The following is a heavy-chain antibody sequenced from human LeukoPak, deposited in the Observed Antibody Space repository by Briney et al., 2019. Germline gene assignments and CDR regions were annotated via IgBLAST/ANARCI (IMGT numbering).Heavy chain of an antibody. CDR1: GGSFSGYY. J-gene: IGHJ4*02. CDR2: INHSGST. Sequence: SETLSLTCAVYGGSFSGYYWSWIRQPPGKGLEWIAEINHSGSTNYNPSLKSRVTISVDTSKNQFSLKLSSVTAADTAVYYCARGEKDTDGYKPYYFDYWGQGTLVTVSS. D-gene: IGHD5-24*01. CDR3: ARGEKDTDGYKPYYFDY. V-gene: IGHV4-34*01.